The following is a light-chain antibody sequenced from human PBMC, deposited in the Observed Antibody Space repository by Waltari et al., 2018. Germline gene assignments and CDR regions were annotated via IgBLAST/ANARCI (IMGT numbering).Light chain of an antibody. CDR3: QQSYNPLWT. Sequence: DIQMTQSPYSLSATVGHRVPITCRASQSIRPNLNWYQKKPGKAPKLLIYAASSLQSGVPSRFSCSGSGTDFTLTIFSLQPEDFATYYCQQSYNPLWTFGQGTKVEIK. CDR2: AAS. J-gene: IGKJ1*01. CDR1: QSIRPN. V-gene: IGKV1-39*01.